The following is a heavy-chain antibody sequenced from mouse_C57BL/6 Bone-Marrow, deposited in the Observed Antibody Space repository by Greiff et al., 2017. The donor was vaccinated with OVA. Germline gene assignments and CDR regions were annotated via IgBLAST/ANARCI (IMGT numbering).Heavy chain of an antibody. V-gene: IGHV1-55*01. CDR3: ARDYYGSRRGYWYFDV. D-gene: IGHD1-1*01. CDR2: IYPGSGST. CDR1: GYTFTSYW. Sequence: QVHVKQPGAELVKPGASVKMSCKASGYTFTSYWITWVKQRPGQGLEWIGDIYPGSGSTNYNEKFKSKATLTVDTSSSTAYMQLSSLTSEDSAVYYCARDYYGSRRGYWYFDVWGTGTTVTVSS. J-gene: IGHJ1*03.